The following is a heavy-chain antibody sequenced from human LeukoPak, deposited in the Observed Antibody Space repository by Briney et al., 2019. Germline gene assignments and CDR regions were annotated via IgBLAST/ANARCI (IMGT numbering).Heavy chain of an antibody. D-gene: IGHD6-13*01. Sequence: PGGSLRLSCAASGFTFSSYAMSWARQAPGKGLEWVSAISGSGGSTYYADSVKSRFTISRDNSKNTLYLQMNSLRAEDTAVYYCAKDRGIAAAGIHYWGQGTLVTVSS. J-gene: IGHJ4*02. CDR1: GFTFSSYA. CDR3: AKDRGIAAAGIHY. V-gene: IGHV3-23*01. CDR2: ISGSGGST.